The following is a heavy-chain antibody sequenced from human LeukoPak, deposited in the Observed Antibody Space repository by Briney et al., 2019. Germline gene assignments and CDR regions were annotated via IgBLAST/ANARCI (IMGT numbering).Heavy chain of an antibody. CDR2: IWYDGSNK. J-gene: IGHJ3*02. CDR1: GFTFSSYG. V-gene: IGHV3-33*03. Sequence: PGRSLRLSCAASGFTFSSYGMHWVRQAPGKGLEWVAVIWYDGSNKYYADSVKGRFTISRDNAKNSLYLQMNSLRAEDTALYYCAKALPQYCSSTSCYAVSAFDIWGQGTMVTVSS. D-gene: IGHD2-2*01. CDR3: AKALPQYCSSTSCYAVSAFDI.